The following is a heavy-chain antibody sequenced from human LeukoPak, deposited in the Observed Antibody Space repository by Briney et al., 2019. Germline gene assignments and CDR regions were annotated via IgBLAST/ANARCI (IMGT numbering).Heavy chain of an antibody. Sequence: PGGSLRLSCAASGFTVSSNFMSWVRQAPGKGLEWVSSISSSSSYIYYADSVKGRFTISRDNAKNSLYLQMNSLRAEDTAVYYCARDVSDYGDYLYFDYWGQGTLVTVSS. J-gene: IGHJ4*02. V-gene: IGHV3-21*01. CDR1: GFTVSSNF. CDR3: ARDVSDYGDYLYFDY. CDR2: ISSSSSYI. D-gene: IGHD4-17*01.